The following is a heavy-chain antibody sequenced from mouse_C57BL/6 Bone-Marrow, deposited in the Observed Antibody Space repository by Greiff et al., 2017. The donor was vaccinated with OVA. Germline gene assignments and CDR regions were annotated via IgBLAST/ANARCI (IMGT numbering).Heavy chain of an antibody. CDR1: GFTFSDYG. D-gene: IGHD1-1*01. Sequence: EVKLMESGGGLVQPGGSLKLSCAASGFTFSDYGMAWVRQAPRKGPEWVAFISNLAYSIYYADTVTGRFTISRENAKNTLYLEMSSLRSEDTAMYYCARHGTTVVSYWYFDVWGTGTTVTVSS. V-gene: IGHV5-15*01. J-gene: IGHJ1*03. CDR3: ARHGTTVVSYWYFDV. CDR2: ISNLAYSI.